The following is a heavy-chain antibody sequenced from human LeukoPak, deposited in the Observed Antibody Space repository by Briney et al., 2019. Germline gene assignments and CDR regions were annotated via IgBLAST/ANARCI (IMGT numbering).Heavy chain of an antibody. CDR3: ARGASPRFLEWLPYNWFDP. CDR2: TRYDGSNK. D-gene: IGHD3-3*01. Sequence: GGSLRLSCAASGFTFSSYGMHWVRQAPGKGLEWVAFTRYDGSNKYYVDSVKGRFTISRDNSKNTLYLQMNSLRAEDTAVYYCARGASPRFLEWLPYNWFDPWGQGTLVTVSS. CDR1: GFTFSSYG. J-gene: IGHJ5*02. V-gene: IGHV3-30*02.